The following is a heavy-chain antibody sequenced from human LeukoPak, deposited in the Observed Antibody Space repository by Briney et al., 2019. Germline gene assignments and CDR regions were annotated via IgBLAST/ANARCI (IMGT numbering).Heavy chain of an antibody. V-gene: IGHV4-61*02. Sequence: SETLSLTCTVSGGSISSGSYYWSWIRQPAGKGLEWIGRIYTSGSTNYNPSLKSRVTISVDTSKNQFSLKLSSVTAADTAVYYCAREAYYYYGSRSAFDYWGQGTLVTVSS. CDR3: AREAYYYYGSRSAFDY. D-gene: IGHD3-10*01. CDR1: GGSISSGSYY. CDR2: IYTSGST. J-gene: IGHJ4*02.